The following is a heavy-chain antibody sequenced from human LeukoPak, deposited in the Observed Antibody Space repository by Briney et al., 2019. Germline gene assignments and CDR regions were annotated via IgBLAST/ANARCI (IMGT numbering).Heavy chain of an antibody. J-gene: IGHJ6*03. Sequence: GGSLELSFAASEFTSRAFAMHGVRKPPGKGLEGVQVIYYNGTTKYYADSVKGRFTISRDNSKNTLYVQMNSLRPEDTAVYYCARARPDYGDYIHYYYYMDVWGKGTTVTVSS. V-gene: IGHV3-30*04. D-gene: IGHD4-17*01. CDR3: ARARPDYGDYIHYYYYMDV. CDR1: EFTSRAFA. CDR2: IYYNGTTK.